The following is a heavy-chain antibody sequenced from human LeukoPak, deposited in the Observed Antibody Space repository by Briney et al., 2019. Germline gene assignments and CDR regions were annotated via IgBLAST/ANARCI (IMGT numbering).Heavy chain of an antibody. CDR3: VTGSDYGYYYYYMDV. V-gene: IGHV4-38-2*02. Sequence: KPSETLSLTCTVSGYSISSGYYWGWIRQPPGKGLEWIGSIYHSGSTYYNPSLKSRVTISVDTSKNQFSLKLSSVTAADTAVYYCVTGSDYGYYYYYMDVWGKGTTVTVSS. CDR1: GYSISSGYY. CDR2: IYHSGST. D-gene: IGHD4-17*01. J-gene: IGHJ6*03.